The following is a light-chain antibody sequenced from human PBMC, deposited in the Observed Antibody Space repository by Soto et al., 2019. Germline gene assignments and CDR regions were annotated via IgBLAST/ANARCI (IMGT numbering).Light chain of an antibody. CDR2: AAS. CDR3: QQTYSVPGS. J-gene: IGKJ4*01. Sequence: DIQMTQSPSSLSASVGDRLTITCRASQSIDSYLNWYQQKPGKAPKLLIFAASNLQSGVPSRFSGSGSVTDFTVTISSLQPDDFATYYCQQTYSVPGSFGGGTKVEVK. V-gene: IGKV1-39*01. CDR1: QSIDSY.